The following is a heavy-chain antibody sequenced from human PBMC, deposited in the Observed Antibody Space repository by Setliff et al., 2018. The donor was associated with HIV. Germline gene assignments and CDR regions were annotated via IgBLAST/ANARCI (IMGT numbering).Heavy chain of an antibody. CDR1: DGSISRYY. J-gene: IGHJ5*02. CDR2: MFHTGST. CDR3: AREKNDYGGQNWLDP. V-gene: IGHV4-4*07. Sequence: PSETLSLTCNVSDGSISRYYWSWIRQPAGKGLEWIGRMFHTGSTNYNPSLKRRVTMSIDKSKNQISLNLRSVTAADTAVYYCAREKNDYGGQNWLDPWGQGTQVTVSS. D-gene: IGHD4-17*01.